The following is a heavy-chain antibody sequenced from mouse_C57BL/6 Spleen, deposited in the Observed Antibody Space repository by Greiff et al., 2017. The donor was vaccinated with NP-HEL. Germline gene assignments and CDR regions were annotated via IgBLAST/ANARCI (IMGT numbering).Heavy chain of an antibody. J-gene: IGHJ4*01. D-gene: IGHD1-1*01. CDR2: ISSGGDYI. CDR3: TRDGSRGGYAMDY. V-gene: IGHV5-9-1*02. CDR1: GFTFSSYA. Sequence: EVKVVESGEGLVKPGGSLKLSCAASGFTFSSYAMSWVRQTPEKRLEWVAYISSGGDYIYYADTVKGRFTISRDNARNTLYLQMSSLKSEDTAMYYCTRDGSRGGYAMDYWGQGTSVTVSS.